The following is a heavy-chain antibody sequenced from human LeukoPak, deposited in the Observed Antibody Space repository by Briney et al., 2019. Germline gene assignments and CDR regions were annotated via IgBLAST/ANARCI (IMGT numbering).Heavy chain of an antibody. J-gene: IGHJ4*02. CDR3: ARWVPPFDY. V-gene: IGHV5-51*01. CDR2: IYPRDSNT. Sequence: GESLKISCTGSGYSFTNYWIGWVRHMPGKGLEWMGIIYPRDSNTRYSPSFQGQVTISADKSISTAYLQWSSLKASDTAMYYCARWVPPFDYWGQGTLVSVSS. CDR1: GYSFTNYW.